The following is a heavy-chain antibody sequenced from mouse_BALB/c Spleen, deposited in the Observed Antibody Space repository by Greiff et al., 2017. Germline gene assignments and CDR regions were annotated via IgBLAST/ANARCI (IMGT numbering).Heavy chain of an antibody. V-gene: IGHV5-12-2*01. CDR3: ARISGSSYNFDY. Sequence: EVQGVESGAGLVQPGGSLKLSCAASGFTFSSYTMSWVRQTPEKRLEWVAYISNGGGSTYYPDTVKGRFTISRDNAKNTLYLQMSSLKSEDTAMYYCARISGSSYNFDYWGQGTTLTVAS. CDR2: ISNGGGST. CDR1: GFTFSSYT. D-gene: IGHD1-1*01. J-gene: IGHJ2*01.